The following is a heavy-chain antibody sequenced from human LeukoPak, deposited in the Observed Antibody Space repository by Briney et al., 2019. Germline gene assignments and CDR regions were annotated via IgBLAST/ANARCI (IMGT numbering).Heavy chain of an antibody. CDR2: INTDGSST. CDR3: ARGGEDYYDSSVFDY. CDR1: GFTFSRYW. J-gene: IGHJ4*02. V-gene: IGHV3-74*01. Sequence: GGPLRLSCAASGFTFSRYWMHWVRHAPGKGPVWVSRINTDGSSTSYADSVKGRFTIYRDNAKNTLYLQMNSLRAEDTAVYYCARGGEDYYDSSVFDYWGQGTLVTVSS. D-gene: IGHD3-22*01.